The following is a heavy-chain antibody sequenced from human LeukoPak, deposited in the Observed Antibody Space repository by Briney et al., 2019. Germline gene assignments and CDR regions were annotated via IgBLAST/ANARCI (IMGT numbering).Heavy chain of an antibody. CDR3: ARDAVVVDINGFDI. CDR1: GFTFSTYT. V-gene: IGHV3-21*04. D-gene: IGHD3-22*01. J-gene: IGHJ3*02. CDR2: ISDSSGSI. Sequence: GGSLRLSCAASGFTFSTYTMNWVRQAPGQGLEWVSSISDSSGSIYYADSVKGRFTISRDNAKNSLYLQMNSLRGEDTAVYYCARDAVVVDINGFDIWGRGTMVTVSS.